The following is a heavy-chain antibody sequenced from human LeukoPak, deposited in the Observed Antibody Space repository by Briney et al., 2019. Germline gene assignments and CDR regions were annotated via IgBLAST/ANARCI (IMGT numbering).Heavy chain of an antibody. J-gene: IGHJ4*02. CDR2: IYYSGST. Sequence: PSETLSLTCTVSGVSXSSDNYYWSWIRQHPGKGLEWIGYIYYSGSTYYNPSLKSRVTMSVDSSKNQFSLYLTSVTAADTAVYYCARENYYDSSGIFDYWGQGTLVTVSS. CDR3: ARENYYDSSGIFDY. V-gene: IGHV4-31*03. D-gene: IGHD3-22*01. CDR1: GVSXSSDNYY.